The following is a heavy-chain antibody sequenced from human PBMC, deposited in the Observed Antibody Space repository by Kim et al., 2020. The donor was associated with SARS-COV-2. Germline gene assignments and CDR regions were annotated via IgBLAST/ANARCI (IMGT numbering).Heavy chain of an antibody. CDR1: GFTFSSYA. CDR2: ISGSGGST. D-gene: IGHD2-2*01. J-gene: IGHJ4*02. CDR3: AKDGGCSSTSCWGYGTAEDY. Sequence: GGSLRLSCAASGFTFSSYAMSWVRQAPGKGLEWVSAISGSGGSTYYADSVKGRFTISRDNSKNTLYLQMNSLRAEDTAVYYCAKDGGCSSTSCWGYGTAEDYWGQGTLVTVSS. V-gene: IGHV3-23*01.